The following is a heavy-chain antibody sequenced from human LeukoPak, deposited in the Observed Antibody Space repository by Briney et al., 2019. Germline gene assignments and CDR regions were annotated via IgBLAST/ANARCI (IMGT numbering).Heavy chain of an antibody. Sequence: SVKFSCKASGGTFSSYAISWVRQATGQGLEWMGGIIPIFGTANYAQKFQGRVTITADESTSTAYMELSSLRSEDTAVYYCARGERGYYGSGSYDYWGQGTLVTVSS. CDR2: IIPIFGTA. J-gene: IGHJ4*02. V-gene: IGHV1-69*13. CDR3: ARGERGYYGSGSYDY. CDR1: GGTFSSYA. D-gene: IGHD3-10*01.